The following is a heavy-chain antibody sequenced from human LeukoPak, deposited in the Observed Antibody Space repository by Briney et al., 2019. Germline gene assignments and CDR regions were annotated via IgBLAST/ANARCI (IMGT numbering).Heavy chain of an antibody. V-gene: IGHV4-4*02. J-gene: IGHJ6*03. CDR1: GGSISSSNW. D-gene: IGHD4-11*01. Sequence: PSETLSLTCAVSGGSISSSNWWSWVRQPPGKGLEWIGEIYHSGSTNYNPSLKSRVTISVDKSENQFSLKLSSVTAADTAVYYCARDYINYYMDVWGKGTTVTVSS. CDR3: ARDYINYYMDV. CDR2: IYHSGST.